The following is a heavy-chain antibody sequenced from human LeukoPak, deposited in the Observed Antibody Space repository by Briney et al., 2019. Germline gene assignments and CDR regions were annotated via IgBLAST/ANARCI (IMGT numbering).Heavy chain of an antibody. D-gene: IGHD6-6*01. CDR1: GYTCTGYY. V-gene: IGHV1-2*02. Sequence: ASVKVSCKASGYTCTGYYMHWVRQAPGQGLEWMGWINPNSGGTNYAQKFQGRVTMTRDTSISTAYMELSRLRSDDTAVYYCARDDVYSSSSTRYYFDYWGQGTLVTVSS. J-gene: IGHJ4*02. CDR2: INPNSGGT. CDR3: ARDDVYSSSSTRYYFDY.